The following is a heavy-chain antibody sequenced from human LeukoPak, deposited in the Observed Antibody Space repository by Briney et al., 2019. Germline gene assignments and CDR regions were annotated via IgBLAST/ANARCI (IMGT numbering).Heavy chain of an antibody. D-gene: IGHD3-10*01. CDR3: ATVLQSMVREPNAFDI. CDR2: FDPEDGET. J-gene: IGHJ3*02. CDR1: GYTLTELS. V-gene: IGHV1-24*01. Sequence: ASVKVSCKVSGYTLTELSMHWVRQAPGKGLEWMGGFDPEDGETIYAQKFQGRVTMTEDTSTDTAYMELSSLRSEDTAVYYCATVLQSMVREPNAFDIWGQGTMATVSS.